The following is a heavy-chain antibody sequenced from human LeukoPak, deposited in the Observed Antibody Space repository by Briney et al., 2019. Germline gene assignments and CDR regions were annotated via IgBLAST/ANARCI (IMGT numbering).Heavy chain of an antibody. CDR2: MNPNSGNT. CDR3: ARRNGVWGSYRYPYYYYYMDV. CDR1: GYTFTSYD. Sequence: ASVKVSCKASGYTFTSYDINWVRQATGQGLEWRGWMNPNSGNTGYAQKFQGRVTMTRNTSISTAYMELGSLRSEDTAVYYCARRNGVWGSYRYPYYYYYMDVWGKGTTVTISS. D-gene: IGHD3-16*02. V-gene: IGHV1-8*01. J-gene: IGHJ6*03.